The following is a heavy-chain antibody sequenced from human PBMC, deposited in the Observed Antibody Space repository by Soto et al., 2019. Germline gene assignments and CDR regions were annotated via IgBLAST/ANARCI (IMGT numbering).Heavy chain of an antibody. CDR1: GFTFSSYG. J-gene: IGHJ6*02. CDR3: ARATDKLITIYYGMDV. CDR2: ISYDGSNK. V-gene: IGHV3-30*03. D-gene: IGHD3-3*01. Sequence: QVQLVESGGGVVQPGRSLRLSCAASGFTFSSYGMHWVRQAPGKGLEWVAVISYDGSNKYYADSVKGRFTISRDNSKNTLYLQMNSLRAEDTAVYYCARATDKLITIYYGMDVWGQGTTVTVSS.